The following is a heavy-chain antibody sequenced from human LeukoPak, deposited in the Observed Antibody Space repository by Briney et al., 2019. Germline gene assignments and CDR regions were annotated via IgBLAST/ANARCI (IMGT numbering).Heavy chain of an antibody. V-gene: IGHV3-53*01. Sequence: GGSLRLSCAASGFTVSSKYMSWVRQAPGKGLEWVSVIYSGGSTYYANSVRGRFTISRDNSKNTLYLQMNSLRAEDTAVYYCAKGGTIVGATLDYWGQGTLVTVSS. CDR2: IYSGGST. CDR1: GFTVSSKY. CDR3: AKGGTIVGATLDY. D-gene: IGHD1-26*01. J-gene: IGHJ4*02.